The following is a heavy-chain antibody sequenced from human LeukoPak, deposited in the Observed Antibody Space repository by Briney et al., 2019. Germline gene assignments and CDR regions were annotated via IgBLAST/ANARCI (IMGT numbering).Heavy chain of an antibody. CDR3: ARDVGYDSSGSYPYYFDY. D-gene: IGHD3-22*01. CDR2: IKQDGGEK. Sequence: GGSLRLSCAASRFSFSSYWMAWCRQAPGKGLEWVANIKQDGGEKHYVDSVQGRFTISRDNAKNSLYLQMNSLRAEDTAVYYCARDVGYDSSGSYPYYFDYWGLGTLVTVSS. CDR1: RFSFSSYW. J-gene: IGHJ4*02. V-gene: IGHV3-7*05.